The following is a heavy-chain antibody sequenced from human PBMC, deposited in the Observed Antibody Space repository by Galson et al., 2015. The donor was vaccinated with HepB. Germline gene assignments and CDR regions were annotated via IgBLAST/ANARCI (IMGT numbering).Heavy chain of an antibody. Sequence: SLRLSCAASTFIFSTYSMNWVRQAPGKGLEWVSYISSSSTTIYYADSVKGRFTISRDNAKNSLYLQMNSLRDEDTAVYYCARDSKLGRGSSWPAPDEGPSLWGQGTLVTVSS. V-gene: IGHV3-48*02. CDR1: TFIFSTYS. D-gene: IGHD6-13*01. CDR2: ISSSSTTI. J-gene: IGHJ4*02. CDR3: ARDSKLGRGSSWPAPDEGPSL.